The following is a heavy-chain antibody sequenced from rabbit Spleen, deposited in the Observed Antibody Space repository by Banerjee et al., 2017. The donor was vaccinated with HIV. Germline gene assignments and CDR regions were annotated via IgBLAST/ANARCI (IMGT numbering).Heavy chain of an antibody. CDR3: ARDTGSSGYYLNL. CDR2: IDAGSSGTT. CDR1: GFSFSSSYY. D-gene: IGHD1-1*01. V-gene: IGHV1S40*01. J-gene: IGHJ4*01. Sequence: QSLEESGGGLVQPEGSLTLTCTASGFSFSSSYYMCWVRQAPGKGLEWIACIDAGSSGTTYYASWAKGRFTISKTSSTTVTLQMTSLTAADTATYFCARDTGSSGYYLNLWGPGTLVTVS.